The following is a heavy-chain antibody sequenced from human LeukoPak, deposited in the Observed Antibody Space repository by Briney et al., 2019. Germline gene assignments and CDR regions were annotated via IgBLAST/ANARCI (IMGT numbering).Heavy chain of an antibody. J-gene: IGHJ6*02. V-gene: IGHV3-30-3*01. CDR1: GFTFSDFW. CDR3: ARAPGVGFGDYYYGMDV. D-gene: IGHD3-10*01. Sequence: PGGSLRLSCAGSGFTFSDFWMTWVRQAPGKGLEWVAVISYDGSNKYYADSVKGRFTISRDNAKNSLYLQMNSLRAEDTAVYYCARAPGVGFGDYYYGMDVWGQGTTVTVSS. CDR2: ISYDGSNK.